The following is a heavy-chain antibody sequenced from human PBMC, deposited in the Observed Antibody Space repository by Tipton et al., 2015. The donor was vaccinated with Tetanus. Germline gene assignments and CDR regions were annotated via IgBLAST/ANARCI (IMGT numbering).Heavy chain of an antibody. CDR1: GDSVSSNSAA. J-gene: IGHJ3*02. Sequence: VKPSQTLSLTCAISGDSVSSNSAAWNWIRQSPSRGLEWLGRTYYRSKWYNDYAVPVKSRITINPDTSKNQISLQLNSVTPEDTAVYYCARDRQQLVRDGGYAFDIWGQGTMVTVSS. V-gene: IGHV6-1*01. D-gene: IGHD6-13*01. CDR2: TYYRSKWYN. CDR3: ARDRQQLVRDGGYAFDI.